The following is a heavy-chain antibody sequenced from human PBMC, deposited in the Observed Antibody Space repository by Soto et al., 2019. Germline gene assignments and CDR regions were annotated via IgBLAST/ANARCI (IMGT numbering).Heavy chain of an antibody. CDR1: GGTFSSYT. V-gene: IGHV1-69*02. D-gene: IGHD3-9*01. CDR3: ARAPQYYDILTGAYYYYYMDV. J-gene: IGHJ6*03. Sequence: QVQLVQSGAEVKKPGSSVKVSCKASGGTFSSYTISWVRQAPGQGLEWMGRIIPIRGIANYAQKFQGRVTITADKSTSTAYMELSSLRSEATAVYYCARAPQYYDILTGAYYYYYMDVWGKGTTVTVSS. CDR2: IIPIRGIA.